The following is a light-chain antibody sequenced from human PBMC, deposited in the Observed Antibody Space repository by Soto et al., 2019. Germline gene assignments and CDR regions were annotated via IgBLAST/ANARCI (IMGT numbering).Light chain of an antibody. CDR2: AAS. J-gene: IGKJ1*01. Sequence: AIQMTQSPSSLSASVGDRVTITCRASQGIRNDLGWYQQNPGKAPKLLIYAASTLHSGVPSRFSGSGSGTDFTLTISSLQPEDFATYYCLQDYNYPWTFGQGTKVEIK. CDR1: QGIRND. CDR3: LQDYNYPWT. V-gene: IGKV1-6*01.